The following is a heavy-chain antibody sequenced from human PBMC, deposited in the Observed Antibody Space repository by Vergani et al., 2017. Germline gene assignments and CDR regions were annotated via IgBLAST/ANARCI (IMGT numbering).Heavy chain of an antibody. D-gene: IGHD3-9*01. CDR3: ARDLGNYDILTGFDY. V-gene: IGHV1-2*02. J-gene: IGHJ4*02. Sequence: QVQLVQSGAEVKKPGASVKVSCKASGYTFTSYYMHWVRQAPGQGLEWMGIINPNSGGTNYAQKFQGRVTMTRDTSISTAYMELSRLRSDDTAVYYCARDLGNYDILTGFDYWGQGTLVTVSS. CDR1: GYTFTSYY. CDR2: INPNSGGT.